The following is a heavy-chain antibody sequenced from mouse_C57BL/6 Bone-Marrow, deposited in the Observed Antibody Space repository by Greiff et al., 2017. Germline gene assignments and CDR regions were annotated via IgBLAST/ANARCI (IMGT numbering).Heavy chain of an antibody. J-gene: IGHJ1*03. CDR3: ARWNYGSSYPNWYFDV. V-gene: IGHV1-5*01. CDR2: IYPGNSDT. D-gene: IGHD1-1*01. Sequence: EVQLQESGTVLARPGASVKMSCKTSGYTFTSYWMHWVKQRPGQGLEWIGAIYPGNSDTSYNQKFKDKATLTADKSSSTAYMQLSSLTYEDSAVXYCARWNYGSSYPNWYFDVWGTGTTVTVSS. CDR1: GYTFTSYW.